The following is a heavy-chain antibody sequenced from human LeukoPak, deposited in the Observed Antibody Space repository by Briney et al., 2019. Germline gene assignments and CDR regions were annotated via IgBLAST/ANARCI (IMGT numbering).Heavy chain of an antibody. CDR3: ARGRTYYYDTSGYYPSIYYGMDV. J-gene: IGHJ6*02. CDR1: RGSFSGYY. Sequence: SETLSLTCTVSRGSFSGYYRYWIRQPPGKVLEWIGEINHGESTNYNPSLKSRATLSVDTSKNQFSLKLTSVTAADTAVYYCARGRTYYYDTSGYYPSIYYGMDVWGQGTTVIVSS. V-gene: IGHV4-34*01. CDR2: INHGEST. D-gene: IGHD3-22*01.